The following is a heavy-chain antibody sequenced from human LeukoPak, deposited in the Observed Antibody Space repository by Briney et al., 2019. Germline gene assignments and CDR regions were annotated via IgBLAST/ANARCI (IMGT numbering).Heavy chain of an antibody. CDR2: ISYDGSNK. D-gene: IGHD2-2*01. Sequence: GGTLRLSCAASGFTFSSYAMHWVRQAPGKGLEWVAVISYDGSNKYYADSVKGRFTISRNNSKNTLYLQMNSLTVEDTALYFCARMPAAIDYWGQGTLVTVPS. CDR1: GFTFSSYA. V-gene: IGHV3-30-3*01. CDR3: ARMPAAIDY. J-gene: IGHJ4*02.